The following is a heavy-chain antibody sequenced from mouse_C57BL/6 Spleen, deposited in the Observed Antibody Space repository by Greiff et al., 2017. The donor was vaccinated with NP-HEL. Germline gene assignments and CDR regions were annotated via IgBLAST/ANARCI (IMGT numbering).Heavy chain of an antibody. J-gene: IGHJ2*01. CDR3: ARGAHYYGPRVFDY. V-gene: IGHV5-17*01. CDR1: GFTFSDYG. Sequence: EVKLVESGGGLVKPGGSLKLSCAASGFTFSDYGMHWVRQAPEKGLEWVAYISSGSSTIYYADTVKGRFTISRDNAKNNLFLQMTSLRSEDTAMYYCARGAHYYGPRVFDYWGQGTTLTVSS. CDR2: ISSGSSTI. D-gene: IGHD1-1*01.